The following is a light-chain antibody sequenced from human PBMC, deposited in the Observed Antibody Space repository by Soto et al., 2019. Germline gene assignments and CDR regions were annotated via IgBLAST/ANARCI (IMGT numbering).Light chain of an antibody. CDR3: ETWYSNTHKV. CDR2: LDRSGSY. Sequence: QSVLTQSSSPSASLGSSVKLTCILSSGHSTYIIAWHQQQPGKAPRFLMTLDRSGSYNRGSGVPDRFSGSSSGADRYLTISNLQFEDEGDYYCETWYSNTHKVFGGGTKLTVL. J-gene: IGLJ3*02. CDR1: SGHSTYI. V-gene: IGLV4-60*02.